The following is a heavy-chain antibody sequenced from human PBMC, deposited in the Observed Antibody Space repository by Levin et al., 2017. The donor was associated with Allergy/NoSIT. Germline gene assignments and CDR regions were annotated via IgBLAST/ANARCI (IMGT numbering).Heavy chain of an antibody. V-gene: IGHV3-9*01. J-gene: IGHJ4*02. Sequence: PGGSLRLSCAASGFTFDDYAMHWVRQAPGKGLEWVSGISWNSGSIGYADSVKGRFTISRDNAKNSLYLQMNSLRAEDTALYYCAKGSLYYYDSSGYSLFDYWGQGTLVTVSS. CDR1: GFTFDDYA. CDR2: ISWNSGSI. D-gene: IGHD3-22*01. CDR3: AKGSLYYYDSSGYSLFDY.